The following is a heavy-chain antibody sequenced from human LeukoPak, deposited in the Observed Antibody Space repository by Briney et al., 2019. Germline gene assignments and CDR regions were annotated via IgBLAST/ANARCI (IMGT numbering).Heavy chain of an antibody. CDR2: IGASGEST. D-gene: IGHD5-24*01. CDR1: GFTSSVAA. J-gene: IGHJ3*01. Sequence: GGSLRLSCAASGFTSSVAAMTWFRQAPGKGLEWVSLIGASGESTYYADSVKGRFTISRDNSKNTLSLQMNSLRVEDTAMYFCAKDIQLSTWGLGTMVTVSS. CDR3: AKDIQLST. V-gene: IGHV3-23*01.